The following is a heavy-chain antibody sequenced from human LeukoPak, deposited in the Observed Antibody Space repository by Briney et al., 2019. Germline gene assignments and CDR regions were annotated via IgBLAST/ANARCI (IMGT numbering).Heavy chain of an antibody. D-gene: IGHD1-26*01. J-gene: IGHJ4*02. CDR3: ARVVGATTGFDY. CDR2: INHSGST. Sequence: SETLSLTCAVYGGSFSGYYWSWIRQPPGKGLEWIGEINHSGSTNYNPSLKSRVTISVDTSKNQFSLKLSSVPAADTAVYYCARVVGATTGFDYWGQGTLVTVSS. CDR1: GGSFSGYY. V-gene: IGHV4-34*01.